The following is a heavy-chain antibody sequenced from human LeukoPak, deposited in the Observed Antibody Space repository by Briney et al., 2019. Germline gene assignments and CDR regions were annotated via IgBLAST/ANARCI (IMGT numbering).Heavy chain of an antibody. V-gene: IGHV4-39*01. J-gene: IGHJ4*02. CDR3: ARHSAGDGIDY. Sequence: PSETLSLTCTVSGASISITNYYWAWIRQPPGKGLEYIGSIYYSGSTSYNPSLKSRVTISVDTSKNQFSLKLNSMTATDTAVFYCARHSAGDGIDYWGQGTLVTVSS. D-gene: IGHD7-27*01. CDR2: IYYSGST. CDR1: GASISITNYY.